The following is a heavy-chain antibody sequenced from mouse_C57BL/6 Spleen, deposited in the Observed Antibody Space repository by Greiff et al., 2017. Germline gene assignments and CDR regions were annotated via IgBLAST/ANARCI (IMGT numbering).Heavy chain of an antibody. CDR1: GFTFSSYT. V-gene: IGHV5-9*01. CDR2: ISGGGGNT. CDR3: ARSLYDYGRSYAKGD. Sequence: EVQVVESGGGLVKPGGSLKLSCAASGFTFSSYTMSWVRQTPEQRLEWVETISGGGGNTYYPDSVKGRFTISRDNAKNTLYLQMSSLRSEDTALYYCARSLYDYGRSYAKGDWGQRPSVTVSS. D-gene: IGHD2-4*01. J-gene: IGHJ4*01.